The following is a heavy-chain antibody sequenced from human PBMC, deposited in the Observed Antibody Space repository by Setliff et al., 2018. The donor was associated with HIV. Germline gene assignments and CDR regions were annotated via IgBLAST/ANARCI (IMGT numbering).Heavy chain of an antibody. D-gene: IGHD3-22*01. CDR1: GGSISSGSYY. CDR2: IYTSGST. CDR3: ARSYYYDSSGYSSRYWFDP. Sequence: SETLSLTCTVSGGSISSGSYYWNWIRQPAGKGLEWIGLIYTSGSTNYNPSLKSRVTISVDTSRNQFSLKLSSVTAADTAVYYCARSYYYDSSGYSSRYWFDPWGQGTLVTVSS. V-gene: IGHV4-61*02. J-gene: IGHJ5*02.